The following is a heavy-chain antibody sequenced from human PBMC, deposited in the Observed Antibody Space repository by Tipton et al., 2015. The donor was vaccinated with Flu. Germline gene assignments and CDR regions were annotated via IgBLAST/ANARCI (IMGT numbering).Heavy chain of an antibody. CDR2: INDSGNT. J-gene: IGHJ5*02. V-gene: IGHV4-38-2*01. D-gene: IGHD4-11*01. Sequence: LRLSCAVSGDSISGGYYWGWIRQPPGRGLEWIGNINDSGNTYHNPSLKSRVIMSVDRSRNHFSLKLSSVTAADMAVYYCARRDFSSYVSDPKNWFDRWGQGTLVTVSS. CDR1: GDSISGGYY. CDR3: ARRDFSSYVSDPKNWFDR.